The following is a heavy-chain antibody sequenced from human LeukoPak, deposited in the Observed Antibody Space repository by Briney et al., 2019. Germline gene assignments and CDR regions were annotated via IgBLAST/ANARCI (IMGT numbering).Heavy chain of an antibody. Sequence: GGSLRLSCVASGFIFSNYAMTWVRQSPRKGLEWVSSMSDSGDTTYYADSVKGRFTISRDNSNKKLFLQMNSLRAEDTALYYCAKDSMVVSGVFDSWGQGTLVTVSS. CDR3: AKDSMVVSGVFDS. V-gene: IGHV3-23*01. J-gene: IGHJ4*02. CDR1: GFIFSNYA. CDR2: MSDSGDTT. D-gene: IGHD2-15*01.